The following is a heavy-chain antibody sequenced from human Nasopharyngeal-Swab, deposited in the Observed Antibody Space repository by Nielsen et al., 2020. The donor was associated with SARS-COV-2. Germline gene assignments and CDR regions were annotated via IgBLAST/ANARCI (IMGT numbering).Heavy chain of an antibody. V-gene: IGHV1-3*01. D-gene: IGHD6-19*01. CDR2: INAGNGNT. Sequence: ASVKVSCKASGYTFTSYAMHWVRQAPGQRLEWMGWINAGNGNTKYSQKFQGRVTITRDTSASTAYMELSSLRSEDTAVYYCARVGESSGWDFDYWGQGTLVTVSS. CDR1: GYTFTSYA. CDR3: ARVGESSGWDFDY. J-gene: IGHJ4*02.